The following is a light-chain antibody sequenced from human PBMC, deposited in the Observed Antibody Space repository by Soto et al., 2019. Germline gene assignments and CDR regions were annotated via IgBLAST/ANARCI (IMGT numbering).Light chain of an antibody. CDR2: AAS. CDR3: QQSYITSLT. CDR1: QSISNY. J-gene: IGKJ4*01. V-gene: IGKV1-39*01. Sequence: DIQMTQSPSSLSASVGDRVSITCRASQSISNYLNWYQQKPGKAPKLLIYAASSLQSGVPSRFSGSGSGTDFTLTISSLQPEDFAIYYCQQSYITSLTFGGGTKVEIK.